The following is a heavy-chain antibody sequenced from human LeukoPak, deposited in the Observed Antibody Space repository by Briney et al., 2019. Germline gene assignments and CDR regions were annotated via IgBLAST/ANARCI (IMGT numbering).Heavy chain of an antibody. CDR2: IFPGDSDT. CDR1: GYSFTSNW. CDR3: ARLDTASWRY. J-gene: IGHJ4*02. V-gene: IGHV5-51*01. D-gene: IGHD2-2*01. Sequence: GESLEISCKGSGYSFTSNWIGWVRQMPGKGLEWMGIIFPGDSDTRYSPSFQGQVTISADKSISTAYLQWSSLKASDTAMYYCARLDTASWRYWGQGTLVTVSS.